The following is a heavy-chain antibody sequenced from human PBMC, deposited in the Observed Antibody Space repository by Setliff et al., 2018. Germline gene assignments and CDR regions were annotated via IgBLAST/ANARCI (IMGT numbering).Heavy chain of an antibody. CDR1: GGSFSGYY. D-gene: IGHD2-15*01. CDR2: IIHSGST. J-gene: IGHJ4*02. Sequence: PSETLSLTCAVYGGSFSGYYWSWIRQPPGKRLEWIGEIIHSGSTNYNPSLKGRVTISMDTSKNQFSLKVSSVTAADTAVYYCARSFSRSEKFLLDYWGQGALVTVSS. CDR3: ARSFSRSEKFLLDY. V-gene: IGHV4-34*12.